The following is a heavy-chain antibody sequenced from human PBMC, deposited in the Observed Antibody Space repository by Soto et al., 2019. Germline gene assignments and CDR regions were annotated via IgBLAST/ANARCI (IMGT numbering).Heavy chain of an antibody. V-gene: IGHV2-5*02. CDR1: GFSLSTSGVG. J-gene: IGHJ5*02. D-gene: IGHD2-15*01. Sequence: QITLKESGPTLVKPTQTLTLTCTFSGFSLSTSGVGVGWIRQPPGKALEWLALVYWDDDKSYSPSLKSRLTITQDXXKXQXXLTMPKMDPVDTAAYYCAHSRCSGGTCYARGKFDPWGQGTLVTVSS. CDR2: VYWDDDK. CDR3: AHSRCSGGTCYARGKFDP.